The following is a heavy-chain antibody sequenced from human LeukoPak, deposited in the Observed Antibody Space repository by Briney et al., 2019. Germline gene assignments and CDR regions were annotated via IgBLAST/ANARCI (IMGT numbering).Heavy chain of an antibody. CDR3: ARGELGAKDS. D-gene: IGHD1-26*01. CDR2: IYYSGST. V-gene: IGHV4-59*08. J-gene: IGHJ4*02. Sequence: SETLSLTCTVSGGSISSYYWSWIRQPPGKGLEWIGYIYYSGSTNYNPSLKSRVTISVDTFKNQFSLKLSSVTAADTAVYYCARGELGAKDSWGQGTLVTVSS. CDR1: GGSISSYY.